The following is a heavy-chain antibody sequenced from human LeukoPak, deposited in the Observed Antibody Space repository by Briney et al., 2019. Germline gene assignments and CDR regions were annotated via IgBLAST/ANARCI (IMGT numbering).Heavy chain of an antibody. CDR1: GFTVSSNY. V-gene: IGHV3-66*01. J-gene: IGHJ3*02. CDR2: IYSGGST. D-gene: IGHD3-10*01. Sequence: GGSLRLSCAASGFTVSSNYMSWVRQAPGKGLEWVSVIYSGGSTYYADSVKGRFTISRDNSKNTLYLQMNSLRAEDTAVYYCARGLTYYYGSGSYDNAFDIWGQGTMVTVSS. CDR3: ARGLTYYYGSGSYDNAFDI.